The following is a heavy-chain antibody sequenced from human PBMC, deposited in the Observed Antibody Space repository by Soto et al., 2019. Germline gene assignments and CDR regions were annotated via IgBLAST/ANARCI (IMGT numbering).Heavy chain of an antibody. Sequence: DVRLVESGGGLVRPGGSLRLSCAASGFTFSGFWMHWVRQAPGKGLVWVSRIDSDGSSTNYADSVKGRFTISRDNAKNTMYLQMNSLRAEDTAVYYCVRDIALTADLFDYWGQGTLVTVSS. CDR2: IDSDGSST. D-gene: IGHD2-8*01. CDR1: GFTFSGFW. CDR3: VRDIALTADLFDY. J-gene: IGHJ4*02. V-gene: IGHV3-74*01.